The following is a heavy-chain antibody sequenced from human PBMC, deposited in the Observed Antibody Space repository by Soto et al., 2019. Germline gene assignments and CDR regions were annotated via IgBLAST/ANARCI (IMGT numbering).Heavy chain of an antibody. CDR1: GWSFSGFS. J-gene: IGHJ6*02. CDR2: INHSGTS. CDR3: ASVAETGTPLRGPYYYYGMDV. D-gene: IGHD1-1*01. Sequence: SEPLSLTCAVYGWSFSGFSWNWIRQPPWKGLEWIGEINHSGTSNYNPSLKSRVTILPDTSKNHFSLKLTSVTAADTAVYYCASVAETGTPLRGPYYYYGMDVWGQGTTVTVSS. V-gene: IGHV4-34*01.